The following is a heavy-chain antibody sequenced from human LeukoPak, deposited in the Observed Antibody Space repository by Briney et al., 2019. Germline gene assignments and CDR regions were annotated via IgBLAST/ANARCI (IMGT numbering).Heavy chain of an antibody. CDR3: VRKAVYYYGMDV. Sequence: GESLKISCKGAGYSFTSYWIAWVRQMPGKGLEWMGIIYPGDSETIYSPSFQGQVTISADNSITTAYLQWSSLKASDTAMYYCVRKAVYYYGMDVWGQGTAVTVSS. D-gene: IGHD6-19*01. CDR1: GYSFTSYW. CDR2: IYPGDSET. J-gene: IGHJ6*02. V-gene: IGHV5-51*01.